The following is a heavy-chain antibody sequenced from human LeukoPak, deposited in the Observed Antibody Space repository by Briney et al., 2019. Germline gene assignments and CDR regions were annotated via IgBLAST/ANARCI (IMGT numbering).Heavy chain of an antibody. J-gene: IGHJ4*02. Sequence: SETLSLTCAVYGGSFSGYYWSWIRQPPGKGLEWIGEINHSGSTNYNPSLKSRVTISVDTSKNQFSLKLSSVTAADTAVYYCARAPREGYFDWFHYFDYWGQGTLVTVSS. CDR2: INHSGST. V-gene: IGHV4-34*01. CDR1: GGSFSGYY. CDR3: ARAPREGYFDWFHYFDY. D-gene: IGHD3-9*01.